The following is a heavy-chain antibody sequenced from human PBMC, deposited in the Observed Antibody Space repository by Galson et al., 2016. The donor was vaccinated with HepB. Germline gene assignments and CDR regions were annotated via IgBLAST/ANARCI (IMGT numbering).Heavy chain of an antibody. D-gene: IGHD6-19*01. J-gene: IGHJ6*03. CDR3: ARGTRSNDWYPYCMDV. V-gene: IGHV4-61*02. Sequence: TLSLTCTVTGDSISNAGYYWSWIRQPAGKGLEWLGRIHTSGSTNYNPSLKSRVSISVDTSKNEFSLRLTSVTVADTAVYYCARGTRSNDWYPYCMDVWGKGTTVTVSS. CDR1: GDSISNAGYY. CDR2: IHTSGST.